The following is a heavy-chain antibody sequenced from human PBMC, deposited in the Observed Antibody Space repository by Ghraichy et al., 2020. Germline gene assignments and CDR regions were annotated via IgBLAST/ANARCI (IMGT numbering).Heavy chain of an antibody. Sequence: SETLSLTCAVYGGSFSGYYWSWIRQSPGKGLEWIGEINHSGSTNYNPSLKSRVTISVDTSKNQFSLKLSSVTAADTAVYYCAGTKRGYIVATTVNYYYYGMDVWGQGTTVTVSS. D-gene: IGHD5-12*01. J-gene: IGHJ6*02. CDR2: INHSGST. CDR3: AGTKRGYIVATTVNYYYYGMDV. V-gene: IGHV4-34*01. CDR1: GGSFSGYY.